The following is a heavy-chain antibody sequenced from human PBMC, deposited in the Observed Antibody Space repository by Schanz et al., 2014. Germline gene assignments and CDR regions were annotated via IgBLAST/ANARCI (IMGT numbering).Heavy chain of an antibody. CDR3: ARGPSTGAFDI. CDR2: INPSVGNT. J-gene: IGHJ3*02. Sequence: QVQLVQSGAGVKKPGASVKVSCEASGYTFTSYYIHWFRQAPGQGLEWMGLINPSVGNTNYAQKFRGRVTMTRDTSTSTVYMELSSLRSEDTAVYFCARGPSTGAFDIWGQGTWVTVSS. CDR1: GYTFTSYY. V-gene: IGHV1-46*03.